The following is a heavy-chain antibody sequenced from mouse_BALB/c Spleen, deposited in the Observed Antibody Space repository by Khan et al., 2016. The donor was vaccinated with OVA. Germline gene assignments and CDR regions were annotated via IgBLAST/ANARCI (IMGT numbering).Heavy chain of an antibody. CDR2: IYPGTGST. V-gene: IGHV1-76*01. CDR3: ARSSPTGVVFDY. J-gene: IGHJ2*01. D-gene: IGHD1-1*01. Sequence: QVQLKQSGAELVRPGASVKLSCQTSGYIFISYWIHWVKQRSGQGLEWIARIYPGTGSTYYNENFKGKATLTADKSSSTACMQLSSLKSEDSAVYFCARSSPTGVVFDYWGQGTTLTVSS. CDR1: GYIFISYW.